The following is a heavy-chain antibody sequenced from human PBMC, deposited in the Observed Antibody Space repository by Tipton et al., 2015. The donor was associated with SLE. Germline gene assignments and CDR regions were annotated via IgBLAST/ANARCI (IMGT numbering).Heavy chain of an antibody. D-gene: IGHD6-13*01. CDR3: ASLRIAAAGRGNFDY. Sequence: TLSLTCTVSGGSISSHYWSWIRQPPGKGLEWIGYIYYSGSTYYNPSLKSRATISVDTSKNQFSLKLSSVTAADTAVYYCASLRIAAAGRGNFDYWGQGGLVIVSS. J-gene: IGHJ4*02. V-gene: IGHV4-59*04. CDR2: IYYSGST. CDR1: GGSISSHY.